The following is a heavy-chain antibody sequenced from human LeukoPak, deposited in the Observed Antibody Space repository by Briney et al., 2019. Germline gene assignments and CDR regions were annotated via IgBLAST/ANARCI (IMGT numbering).Heavy chain of an antibody. CDR1: GFTFSSYG. CDR2: IWYDGSNK. V-gene: IGHV3-33*06. J-gene: IGHJ4*02. Sequence: GGSLRLSCAAFGFTFSSYGMHWVRQAPGKGLEWVAVIWYDGSNKYYADSVKGRFTISRDNSKNTLYLQMNSLRAEDTAVYYCAKDLAFTAGKEYWGQGTLVTVSS. D-gene: IGHD2-15*01. CDR3: AKDLAFTAGKEY.